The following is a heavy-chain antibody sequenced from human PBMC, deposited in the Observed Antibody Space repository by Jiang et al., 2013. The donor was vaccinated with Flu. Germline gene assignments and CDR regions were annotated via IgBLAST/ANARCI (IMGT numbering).Heavy chain of an antibody. CDR2: INHSGST. J-gene: IGHJ4*02. CDR3: ARGSRSTLWAY. Sequence: LLKPSETLSLTCAVYGGSFSGYYWSWIRQPPGKGLEWIGEINHSGSTNYNPSLKSRVTISVDTSKNQFSLKLSSVTAADTAVYYCARGSRSTLWAYWGQGTLVTVSS. D-gene: IGHD2-21*01. CDR1: GGSFSGYY. V-gene: IGHV4-34*01.